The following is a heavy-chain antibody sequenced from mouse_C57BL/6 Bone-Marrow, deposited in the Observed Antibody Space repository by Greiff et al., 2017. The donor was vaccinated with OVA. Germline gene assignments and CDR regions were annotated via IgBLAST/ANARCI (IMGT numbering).Heavy chain of an antibody. D-gene: IGHD4-1*01. V-gene: IGHV1-66*01. CDR3: ARKLGRRYFDV. CDR1: GYSFTSYY. J-gene: IGHJ1*03. CDR2: IYPGSGNT. Sequence: VQLQQSGPELVKPGASVKISCKASGYSFTSYYIPWVKQRPGQGLEWIGWIYPGSGNTKYNEKFKGKATLTADTSSSTAYMQLSSLTSEDSAVYYCARKLGRRYFDVWGTGTTVTVSS.